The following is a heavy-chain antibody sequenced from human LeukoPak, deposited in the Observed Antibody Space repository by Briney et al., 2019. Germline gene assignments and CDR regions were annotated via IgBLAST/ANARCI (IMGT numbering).Heavy chain of an antibody. CDR1: GYTFTSYY. V-gene: IGHV1-46*01. Sequence: ASVKVSCKASGYTFTSYYMHWVRQAPGQGLEWMGIINPSGGSTSYAQKFQGRVTMTRDTSTSTVYMELSSLRSEDTAVYYCARDPPDTIFGVVNPPYYFDYWGQGTLVTVSS. CDR3: ARDPPDTIFGVVNPPYYFDY. J-gene: IGHJ4*02. CDR2: INPSGGST. D-gene: IGHD3-3*01.